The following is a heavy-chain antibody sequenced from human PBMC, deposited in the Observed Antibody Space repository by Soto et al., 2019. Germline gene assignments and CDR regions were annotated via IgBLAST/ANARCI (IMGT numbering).Heavy chain of an antibody. Sequence: AAVKVSCKASGYTFTSYAMHWVRQAPGQRLEWMGWINAGNGNTKYSQKFQGRVTITRDTSASTAYMELSSLRSEDTAVYYCASKSSSWATDAFDIWGQGTMVTVSS. CDR1: GYTFTSYA. D-gene: IGHD6-13*01. J-gene: IGHJ3*02. V-gene: IGHV1-3*01. CDR2: INAGNGNT. CDR3: ASKSSSWATDAFDI.